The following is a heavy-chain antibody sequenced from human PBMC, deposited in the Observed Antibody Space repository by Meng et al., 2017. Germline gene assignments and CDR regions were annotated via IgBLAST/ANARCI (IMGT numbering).Heavy chain of an antibody. CDR3: ARELYLAEFDP. V-gene: IGHV3-30*01. Sequence: QGQLVESGGGVVPPGRSLRLSCAASGFTFSRYAMHWVRQAPGKGLEWVAVISYDGSNKYYADSVKGRFTISRDNSKNTLYLQMNSLRAEDTAVYYCARELYLAEFDPWGQGTLVTVSS. J-gene: IGHJ5*02. CDR1: GFTFSRYA. CDR2: ISYDGSNK. D-gene: IGHD2-2*02.